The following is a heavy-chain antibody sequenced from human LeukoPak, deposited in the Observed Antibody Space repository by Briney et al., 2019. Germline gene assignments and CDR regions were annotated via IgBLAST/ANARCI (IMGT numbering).Heavy chain of an antibody. V-gene: IGHV1-2*02. CDR2: INPNSGGT. J-gene: IGHJ3*02. CDR1: GYTFTGYY. CDR3: ARGSYDFWSGYSSNAFDI. Sequence: ASVKVSCKASGYTFTGYYMHWVRQAPGQGLEWMGWINPNSGGTNYAQKFQGRVTMTRNTSISTAYMELSSLRSEDTAVYYCARGSYDFWSGYSSNAFDIWGQGTMVTVSS. D-gene: IGHD3-3*01.